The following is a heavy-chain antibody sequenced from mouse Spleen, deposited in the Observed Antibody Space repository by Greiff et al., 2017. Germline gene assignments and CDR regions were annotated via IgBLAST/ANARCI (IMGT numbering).Heavy chain of an antibody. CDR1: GYAFTNYL. D-gene: IGHD2-5*01. J-gene: IGHJ4*01. V-gene: IGHV1-54*01. CDR2: INPGSGGT. CDR3: ARGDYYSNYYAMDY. Sequence: VKLMESGAELVRPGTSVKVSCKASGYAFTNYLIEWVKQRPGQGLEWIGVINPGSGGTNYNEKFKGKATLTADKSSSTAYMQLSSLTSEDSAVYFCARGDYYSNYYAMDYWGQGTSVTVSS.